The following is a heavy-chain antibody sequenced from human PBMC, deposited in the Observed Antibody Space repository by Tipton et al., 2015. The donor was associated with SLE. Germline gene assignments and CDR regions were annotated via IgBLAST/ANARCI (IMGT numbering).Heavy chain of an antibody. V-gene: IGHV3-23*01. CDR3: ARDAHGDYNAFDI. CDR2: ISGSGGRT. J-gene: IGHJ3*02. Sequence: SLRLSCAASGFTFSSYAMTWVRQGPGKGLEWVSAISGSGGRTYYADSVKGRFTISRDNSKNTLYLQMNSLRAEDTAVYYCARDAHGDYNAFDIWGQGTMVTVSS. D-gene: IGHD4-17*01. CDR1: GFTFSSYA.